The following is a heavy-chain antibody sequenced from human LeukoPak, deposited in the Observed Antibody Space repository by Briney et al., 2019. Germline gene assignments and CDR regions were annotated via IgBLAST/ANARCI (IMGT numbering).Heavy chain of an antibody. D-gene: IGHD4-23*01. J-gene: IGHJ4*02. CDR1: GYTFSSYG. CDR2: IRYDGSNK. V-gene: IGHV3-30*02. Sequence: PGGSLRLSCAASGYTFSSYGMHWVRQAPGKGLEWVAFIRYDGSNKYYADSVKGRFTISRDNSKNTLYLQMNSLRAEDTAVYYCAKAPRGTVVDFDYWGQGTLVTVSS. CDR3: AKAPRGTVVDFDY.